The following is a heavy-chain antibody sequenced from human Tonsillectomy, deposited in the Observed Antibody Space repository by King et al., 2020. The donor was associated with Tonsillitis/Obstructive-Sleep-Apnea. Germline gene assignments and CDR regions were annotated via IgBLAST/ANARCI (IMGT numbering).Heavy chain of an antibody. V-gene: IGHV3-74*01. CDR1: GFTFSSYW. CDR2: INSDGSST. CDR3: AREDPTGKIDY. D-gene: IGHD1-1*01. Sequence: VQLVESGGGLVQPEGSLRLSCAASGFTFSSYWMHWVRQAPGKGLVWVSRINSDGSSTNYADSVKGRFTISRDNAKNTLYLQMNSLRAEDTAVYYCAREDPTGKIDYWGQGTLVTVSS. J-gene: IGHJ4*02.